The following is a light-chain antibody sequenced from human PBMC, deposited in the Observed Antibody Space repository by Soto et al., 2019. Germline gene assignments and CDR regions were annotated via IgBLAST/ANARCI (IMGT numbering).Light chain of an antibody. Sequence: PGERATISCRASQSVSSNYLAWYQQKPGQAPWLLIYAASNRASGIPDRFGGSGSGTDFTLTVSRLEPEDFAVYYCQQYGSAPWTFGQGTKVEI. J-gene: IGKJ1*01. CDR3: QQYGSAPWT. CDR1: QSVSSNY. V-gene: IGKV3-20*01. CDR2: AAS.